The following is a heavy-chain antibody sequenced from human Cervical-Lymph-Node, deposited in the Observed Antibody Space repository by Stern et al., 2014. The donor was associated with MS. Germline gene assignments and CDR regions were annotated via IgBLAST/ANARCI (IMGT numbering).Heavy chain of an antibody. D-gene: IGHD6-13*01. CDR1: GGSFSMDA. CDR3: ARDQGGIADS. J-gene: IGHJ4*02. V-gene: IGHV1-69*01. CDR2: LTPMFGTS. Sequence: VQLVESGAEVKKPGSSVKVSCKASGGSFSMDAISWVRQAPGQGLEWMGGLTPMFGTSNYAQKFQGRVTTTADESTSTAYMELTSLRSEDTAVYFCARDQGGIADSWGQGTLVIVSS.